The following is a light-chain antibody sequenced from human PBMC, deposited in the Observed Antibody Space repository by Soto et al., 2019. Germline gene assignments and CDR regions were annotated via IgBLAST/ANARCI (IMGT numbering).Light chain of an antibody. CDR3: QQYYSSPTWT. Sequence: DIGMTQSPDSLSVSLVERATISCKSSNDFSYDANNRHYLAWYQLRPGQPPKLLIYWASTRESGVSDRFSGSGSGTDFTLTISSLKAEDVAVYYCQQYYSSPTWTFGQGTQVDIK. V-gene: IGKV4-1*01. J-gene: IGKJ1*01. CDR2: WAS. CDR1: NDFSYDANNRHY.